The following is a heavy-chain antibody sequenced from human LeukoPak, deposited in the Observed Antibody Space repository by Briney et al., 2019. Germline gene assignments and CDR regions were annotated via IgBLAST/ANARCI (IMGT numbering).Heavy chain of an antibody. CDR2: ISGSGGRT. J-gene: IGHJ6*03. CDR3: AKEYYFYYMDV. CDR1: GLTFNNYD. V-gene: IGHV3-23*01. Sequence: GGSLRLSCAASGLTFNNYDMRWVRQAPGKGLEWLSAISGSGGRTYYADSVKGRFTTSRDNSKNTLYLQMNSLRAEDTAVYYCAKEYYFYYMDVWGKGTTVTVSS.